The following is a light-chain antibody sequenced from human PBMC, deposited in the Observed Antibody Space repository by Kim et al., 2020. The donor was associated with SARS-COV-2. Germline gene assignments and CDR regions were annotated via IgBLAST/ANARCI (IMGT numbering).Light chain of an antibody. CDR1: SSNIGTSS. J-gene: IGLJ3*02. Sequence: QSVLTQPPSASGTPGQRVTISCSGSSSNIGTSSAYWYQQLPGTAPTLLISRNNQRPSGVPDRFSGSKSGTSASLAISGLRSEDEADYYCATWDDSLRGWVFGGGTQLTVL. CDR3: ATWDDSLRGWV. CDR2: RNN. V-gene: IGLV1-47*01.